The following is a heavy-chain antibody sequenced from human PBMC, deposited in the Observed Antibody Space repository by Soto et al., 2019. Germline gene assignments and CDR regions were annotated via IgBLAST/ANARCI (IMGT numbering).Heavy chain of an antibody. CDR2: INHSGST. Sequence: SEALSLTCAVYGGSFSGYYWTWIRHPPGTGLEWIGEINHSGSTNYNPSLKSRVTISVDTSKNQFSLKLTSVTAADAAVYYCARDKITGLFDYWGQGTPVT. CDR3: ARDKITGLFDY. D-gene: IGHD2-8*02. J-gene: IGHJ4*02. V-gene: IGHV4-34*01. CDR1: GGSFSGYY.